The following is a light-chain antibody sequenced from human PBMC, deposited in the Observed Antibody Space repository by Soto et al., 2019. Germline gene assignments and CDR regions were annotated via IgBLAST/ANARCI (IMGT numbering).Light chain of an antibody. J-gene: IGLJ1*01. CDR2: EVS. Sequence: QSALTQPPSASGSLGQSVTISCTGSSSDVGAFDSVSWYQQHPHKAPQIIIYEVSKRPSGVPDRLSGSKSGNTASLTVSGLQADDEADYFCSSYAGRNNYVFGTGTKLTVL. CDR1: SSDVGAFDS. CDR3: SSYAGRNNYV. V-gene: IGLV2-8*01.